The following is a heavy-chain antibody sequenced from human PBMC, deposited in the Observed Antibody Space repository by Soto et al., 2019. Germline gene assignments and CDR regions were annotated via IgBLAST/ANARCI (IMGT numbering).Heavy chain of an antibody. D-gene: IGHD3-22*01. V-gene: IGHV4-59*01. CDR2: VSSTGST. Sequence: SETLSLTCTVSGGSLNSYYGTWIRQSPGKGLEWIGYVSSTGSTNYNPSLKSRLTMSLDTSTNEVSLSLTSVTAADAAVYFCARFSPPRKSYDSNPGWFDPWGQGIMVTVSS. J-gene: IGHJ5*02. CDR3: ARFSPPRKSYDSNPGWFDP. CDR1: GGSLNSYY.